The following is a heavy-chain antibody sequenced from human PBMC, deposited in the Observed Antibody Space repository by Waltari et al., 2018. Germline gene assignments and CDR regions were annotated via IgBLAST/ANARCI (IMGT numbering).Heavy chain of an antibody. CDR3: ASPNPFCSSTSCYENYFEY. CDR1: GDSIRSIDYY. J-gene: IGHJ4*02. CDR2: IAHSGNT. Sequence: QLHLQESGPGLLKPSQTLALTGTVSGDSIRSIDYYWGWVRQPPGKGLEWIGSIAHSGNTYFNPSLKSRFTMSVDMSKNQFSLKLSSVTAADTAVYFCASPNPFCSSTSCYENYFEYWGQGTLVTVSS. D-gene: IGHD2-2*01. V-gene: IGHV4-39*01.